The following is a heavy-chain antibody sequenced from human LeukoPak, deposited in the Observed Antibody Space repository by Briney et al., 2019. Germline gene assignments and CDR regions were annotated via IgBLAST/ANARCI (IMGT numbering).Heavy chain of an antibody. D-gene: IGHD1-1*01. CDR3: ATGEAYNWNDPSMFDP. V-gene: IGHV1-69*04. J-gene: IGHJ5*02. CDR2: IMPNLGIA. Sequence: ASVKVSCKASGGTFRSYAINWVRQATGQGIEWMGMIMPNLGIANYAQKFQGRVTITADKSTSTAYMELSSLRSEDTAVYYCATGEAYNWNDPSMFDPWGQGTLVTVSS. CDR1: GGTFRSYA.